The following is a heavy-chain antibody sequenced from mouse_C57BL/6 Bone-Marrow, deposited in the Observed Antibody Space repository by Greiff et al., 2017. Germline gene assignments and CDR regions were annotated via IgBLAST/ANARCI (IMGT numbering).Heavy chain of an antibody. CDR2: IHPNSGST. J-gene: IGHJ4*01. V-gene: IGHV1-64*01. CDR1: GYTFTSYW. CDR3: ARRSNYGGSAMDY. D-gene: IGHD2-5*01. Sequence: QVQLQQPGAELVKPGASVKLSCKASGYTFTSYWMHWVKQRPGQGLEWIGMIHPNSGSTNYNEKFKSKATLTVDKSSSTAYMQLSSLTSEDSAVYYCARRSNYGGSAMDYWGQGTSVTVSS.